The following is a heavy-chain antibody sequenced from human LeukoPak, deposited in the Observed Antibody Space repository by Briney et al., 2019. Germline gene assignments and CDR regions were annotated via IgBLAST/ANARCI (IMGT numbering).Heavy chain of an antibody. CDR2: ISSGGTYE. J-gene: IGHJ4*02. CDR1: GFTFSNYA. Sequence: GKSLRLSCAASGFTFSNYAMHWVRQAPGKGLEWVSLISSGGTYEYYADSVKGRFTITRDNSKNTLYLQLNSLRAEDTAVYYCARDSTYYYDSGSSGPHYFDNWGQGTLVTVSS. CDR3: ARDSTYYYDSGSSGPHYFDN. V-gene: IGHV3-30*01. D-gene: IGHD3-10*01.